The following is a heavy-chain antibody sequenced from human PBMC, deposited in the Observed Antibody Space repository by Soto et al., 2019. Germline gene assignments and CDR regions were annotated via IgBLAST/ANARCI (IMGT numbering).Heavy chain of an antibody. CDR1: GFTFSSYA. CDR3: VRTSLVVAAATREDY. CDR2: INSDGSST. D-gene: IGHD2-15*01. V-gene: IGHV3-74*01. J-gene: IGHJ6*04. Sequence: PGGSLRLSCAASGFTFSSYAMNWLRQAPGKGLVWVSRINSDGSSTSYADSVKGRFTISRDNAKNTLYLQMNSLRAEDTAVYYCVRTSLVVAAATREDYWGKGATVTVSS.